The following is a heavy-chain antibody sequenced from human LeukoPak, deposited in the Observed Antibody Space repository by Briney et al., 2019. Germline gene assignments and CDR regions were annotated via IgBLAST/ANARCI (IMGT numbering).Heavy chain of an antibody. J-gene: IGHJ4*02. D-gene: IGHD3-10*01. Sequence: KASETLSLTCTVSGGSISSYYWSWIRQPAGKGLEWIGRIYTSGSTNYNPSLKSRVTISVDTSKNQFSLKLSSVTAADTAVYYCARGLIAARGENFDYWGQGTLVTVSS. V-gene: IGHV4-4*07. CDR2: IYTSGST. CDR3: ARGLIAARGENFDY. CDR1: GGSISSYY.